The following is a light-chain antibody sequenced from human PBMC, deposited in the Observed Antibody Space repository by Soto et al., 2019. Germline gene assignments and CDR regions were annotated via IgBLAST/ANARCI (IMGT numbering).Light chain of an antibody. CDR3: QQYSNWPPAIT. CDR1: ETVSTN. V-gene: IGKV3-15*01. Sequence: ELVLTQSPATLSVSPGERATLSCRSTETVSTNLAWFQRKAGQPPRLLIYGSSTRATGVPDRFSGSGSGTEFALIISSLQSEDVAVYYCQQYSNWPPAITVGQGTRLEIK. CDR2: GSS. J-gene: IGKJ5*01.